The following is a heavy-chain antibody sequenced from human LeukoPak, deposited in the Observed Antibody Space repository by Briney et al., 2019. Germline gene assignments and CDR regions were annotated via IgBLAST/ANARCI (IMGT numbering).Heavy chain of an antibody. Sequence: ASVKVSCKASGYTFTSYGISWVRQAPGQGLEWMGWISAYNGNTNYAQKLQGRVTMTTDTSTSTAYMELRSLRSDDTAVYYCARPKRYYYDSKGAFDIWGQGTMVTVSS. J-gene: IGHJ3*02. D-gene: IGHD3-22*01. CDR1: GYTFTSYG. CDR2: ISAYNGNT. CDR3: ARPKRYYYDSKGAFDI. V-gene: IGHV1-18*01.